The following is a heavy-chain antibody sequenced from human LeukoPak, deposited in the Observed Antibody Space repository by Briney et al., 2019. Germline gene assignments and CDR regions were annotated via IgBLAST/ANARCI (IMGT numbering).Heavy chain of an antibody. CDR2: IYHNGTT. D-gene: IGHD5-12*01. CDR3: ARASYSGYPPYYYGLDV. CDR1: SGSISCGACS. J-gene: IGHJ6*04. V-gene: IGHV4-30-2*01. Sequence: SQTLSLTCAVSSGSISCGACSWSWIRQPPGKGLEWIGYIYHNGTTYYNPSFKSRVTISVDRSKNQFSLWLKSVTAADTAVYYCARASYSGYPPYYYGLDVWGKGTTVPVSS.